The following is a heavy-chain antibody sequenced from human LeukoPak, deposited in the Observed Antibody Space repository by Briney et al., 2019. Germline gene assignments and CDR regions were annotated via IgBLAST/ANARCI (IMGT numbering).Heavy chain of an antibody. J-gene: IGHJ4*02. CDR3: ARGGSYSSGFDY. Sequence: SVKVSCKASGGTFSSYAISWVRQAPGQGLEWMGGIIPIFGTANYAQKFQGRVTITADESTSTAYMELSSLRSEDTAVYYCARGGSYSSGFDYWGQGTLVTVSS. CDR2: IIPIFGTA. CDR1: GGTFSSYA. V-gene: IGHV1-69*13. D-gene: IGHD6-25*01.